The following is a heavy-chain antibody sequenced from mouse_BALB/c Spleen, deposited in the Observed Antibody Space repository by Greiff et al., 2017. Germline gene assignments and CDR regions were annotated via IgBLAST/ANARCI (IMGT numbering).Heavy chain of an antibody. CDR3: AREGENGYDDY. V-gene: IGHV3-6*02. CDR2: ISYDGSN. D-gene: IGHD2-2*01. Sequence: VQLKESGPGLVKPSQSLSLTCSVTGYSITSGYYWNWIRQFPGNKLEWMGYISYDGSNNYNPSLKNRISITRDTSKNQFFLKLNSVTTEDTATYYCAREGENGYDDYWGQGTTLTVSS. CDR1: GYSITSGYY. J-gene: IGHJ2*01.